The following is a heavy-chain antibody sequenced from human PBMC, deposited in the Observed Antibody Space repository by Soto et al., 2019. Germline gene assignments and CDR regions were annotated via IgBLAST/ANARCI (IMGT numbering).Heavy chain of an antibody. CDR3: ARVGYSSSWSRLKFHPDFGMDV. Sequence: QVQLVQSGAEVKKPGASVKVSCKASGYTFTSYGISWVRQAPGQGLEWMGWISAYNGNTNYAQKLQGRVTMTTDTSTSTAYMELRSLRSDDTAVYYCARVGYSSSWSRLKFHPDFGMDVWGQGTTVTVSS. CDR2: ISAYNGNT. D-gene: IGHD6-13*01. J-gene: IGHJ6*02. V-gene: IGHV1-18*01. CDR1: GYTFTSYG.